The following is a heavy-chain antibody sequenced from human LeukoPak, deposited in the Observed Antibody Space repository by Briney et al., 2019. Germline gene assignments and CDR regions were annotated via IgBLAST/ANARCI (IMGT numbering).Heavy chain of an antibody. CDR1: GFTFDDYA. V-gene: IGHV3-9*01. CDR2: NSWNSGSI. D-gene: IGHD6-13*01. J-gene: IGHJ4*02. Sequence: GGSLRLSCAASGFTFDDYAMHWVRQAPGKGLEWVSGNSWNSGSIGYADSVKGRFTISRDNAKNSLYLQMNSLRAEDTALYYCAKDMTAAGTYPMDYWGQGTLVTVSS. CDR3: AKDMTAAGTYPMDY.